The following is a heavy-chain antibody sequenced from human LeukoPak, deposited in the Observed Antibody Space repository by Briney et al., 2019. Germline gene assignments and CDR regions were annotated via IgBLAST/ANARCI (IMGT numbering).Heavy chain of an antibody. D-gene: IGHD2-2*01. J-gene: IGHJ4*02. Sequence: GGSLRLSCAASGFTFSSYGMHWVRQAPGKGLEWVAFIRYDGSNKYYADSVKGRFTISRDNSKNTLYLQMNSLRAEDTAVYYCAKRGYCSSTSCFYYFDYWGQGTLVTVSS. CDR2: IRYDGSNK. CDR3: AKRGYCSSTSCFYYFDY. V-gene: IGHV3-30*02. CDR1: GFTFSSYG.